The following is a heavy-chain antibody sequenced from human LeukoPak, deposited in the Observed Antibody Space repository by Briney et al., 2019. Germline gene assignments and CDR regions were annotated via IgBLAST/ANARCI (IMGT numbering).Heavy chain of an antibody. CDR1: GGSISSSSYY. CDR3: AGSADYDFWSGPNYFDY. V-gene: IGHV4-39*01. J-gene: IGHJ4*02. CDR2: IYYSGSI. D-gene: IGHD3-3*01. Sequence: SETLSLTCTVFGGSISSSSYYWGWIRQPPGKGLEWIGSIYYSGSIYYNPSLKSRVTISVDTSKNQFSLKLSSVTAADTAVYYCAGSADYDFWSGPNYFDYWGQGTLVTVSS.